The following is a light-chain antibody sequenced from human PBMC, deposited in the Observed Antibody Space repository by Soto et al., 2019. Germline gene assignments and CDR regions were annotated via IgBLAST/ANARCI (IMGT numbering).Light chain of an antibody. CDR2: AAS. CDR1: QSIANH. V-gene: IGKV1-39*01. Sequence: DIPRTQSPSSLSASVGDRVTIACRASQSIANHLNWYQHKPGKAPKLLIYAASTLQSGVPLRFSGSGSETDFTLSISSLQPEDFATYYCQQSYNSHTFGQGTRLEIK. CDR3: QQSYNSHT. J-gene: IGKJ5*01.